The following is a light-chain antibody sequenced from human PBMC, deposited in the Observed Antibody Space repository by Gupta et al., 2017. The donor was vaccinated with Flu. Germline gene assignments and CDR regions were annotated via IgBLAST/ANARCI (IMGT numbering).Light chain of an antibody. CDR2: AAS. Sequence: DIQSTQSPSFLSASVGDRVTITCRASQAISTYLAWYQQKPGKAPRLLIYAASTLQRGVPSRFSGSGSGTEFTLTISSLRPEDFATYYCQQHNTYAFTLGPGTKVKIK. CDR3: QQHNTYAFT. V-gene: IGKV1-9*01. CDR1: QAISTY. J-gene: IGKJ3*01.